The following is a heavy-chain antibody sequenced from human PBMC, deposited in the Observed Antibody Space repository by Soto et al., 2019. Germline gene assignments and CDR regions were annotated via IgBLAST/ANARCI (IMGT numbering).Heavy chain of an antibody. J-gene: IGHJ4*02. Sequence: QVQLVESGGGVVQPGRSLRLSCAGSGFTFSNYGLHWVRQAPGKGPEWVAAISYDGSNEYYADSVKGRFTISRDKSKNMLYLQMDSLRTEDTAVYYCAKDGAPRYCTRSSCHPAGAYWGQGTLVTVSS. V-gene: IGHV3-30*18. CDR2: ISYDGSNE. D-gene: IGHD2-15*01. CDR3: AKDGAPRYCTRSSCHPAGAY. CDR1: GFTFSNYG.